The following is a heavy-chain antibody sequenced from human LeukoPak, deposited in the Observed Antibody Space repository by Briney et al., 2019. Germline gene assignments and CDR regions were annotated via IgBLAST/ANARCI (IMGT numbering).Heavy chain of an antibody. CDR3: ARDRWTTVTTNWLDP. Sequence: GASVKVSCKASGGTFSSYAISWVRQAPGQGLEWMGRIIPILGIANYAQKFQGRVTITADKSTSTAYMELSSLRSEDTAVYYCARDRWTTVTTNWLDPWGQGTLVTVSS. CDR2: IIPILGIA. CDR1: GGTFSSYA. D-gene: IGHD4-17*01. V-gene: IGHV1-69*04. J-gene: IGHJ5*02.